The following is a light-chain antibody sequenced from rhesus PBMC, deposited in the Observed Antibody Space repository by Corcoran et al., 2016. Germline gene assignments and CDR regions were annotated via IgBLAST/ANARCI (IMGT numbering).Light chain of an antibody. CDR3: QEYSSPPLT. CDR2: GAS. Sequence: QVILTQSPASLSLSPGERATLSCRASQSVSSYLAWYQQKPGQAPKLIIYGASRRATGSPDRFSGHGSGTEFTLTISSPEAEDFGVYYCQEYSSPPLTFGGGTKVEVK. V-gene: IGKV3-53*02. J-gene: IGKJ4*01. CDR1: QSVSSY.